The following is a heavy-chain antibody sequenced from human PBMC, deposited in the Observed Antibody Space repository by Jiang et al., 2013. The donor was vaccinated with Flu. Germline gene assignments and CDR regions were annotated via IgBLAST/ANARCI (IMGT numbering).Heavy chain of an antibody. CDR3: AHILSYYYDASGFNYYFDY. D-gene: IGHD3-22*01. J-gene: IGHJ4*02. Sequence: ALDWLALIYWDDDKRYSPSLKNRLAITKGTSKNQVVLTMTNMDPVDTATYYCAHILSYYYDASGFNYYFDYWGQGTLVTVSS. V-gene: IGHV2-5*02. CDR2: IYWDDDK.